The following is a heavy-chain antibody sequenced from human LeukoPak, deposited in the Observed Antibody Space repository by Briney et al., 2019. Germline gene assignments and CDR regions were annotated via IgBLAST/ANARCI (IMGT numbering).Heavy chain of an antibody. CDR1: GFTFRSNA. CDR2: IRYNGNEK. Sequence: GGSLRLSCAASGFTFRSNAMHWVRQAPGKGLEGVTFIRYNGNEKYYADSVKGRFTVSRDNSKNTLYLQMNSLRVEDTAVYYCAQERDRRGYFDYWGQGTLVTVPS. V-gene: IGHV3-30*02. CDR3: AQERDRRGYFDY. D-gene: IGHD2-15*01. J-gene: IGHJ4*02.